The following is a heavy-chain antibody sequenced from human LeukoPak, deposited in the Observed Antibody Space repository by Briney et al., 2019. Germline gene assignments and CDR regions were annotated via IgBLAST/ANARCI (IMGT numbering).Heavy chain of an antibody. CDR3: ARVLRAASWRSYDY. CDR2: IYYNGDT. J-gene: IGHJ4*02. D-gene: IGHD5-18*01. V-gene: IGHV4-61*01. CDR1: GGSVSNSLYY. Sequence: SETLSLTCTVSGGSVSNSLYYWSWIRQPPGKGLEWIGYIYYNGDTNYNPSLKSRVIISIDTSSNQFSLRLNSMTATDTAVYYCARVLRAASWRSYDYWGQGSLVTVSS.